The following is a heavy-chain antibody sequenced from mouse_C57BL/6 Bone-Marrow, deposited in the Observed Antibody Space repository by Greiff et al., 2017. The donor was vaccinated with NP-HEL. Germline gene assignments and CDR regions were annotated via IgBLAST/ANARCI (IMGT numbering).Heavy chain of an antibody. J-gene: IGHJ2*01. CDR3: SREGVTPGDY. CDR2: IYPRDGST. V-gene: IGHV1-85*01. CDR1: GYTFTSYD. D-gene: IGHD2-3*01. Sequence: LVESGPELVKPGASVKLSCKASGYTFTSYDINWVKQRPGQGLEWIGWIYPRDGSTKYNEKFKGKATLTVDTSSSTAYMELHSLTSEDSAVYFCSREGVTPGDYWGQGTTLTVSS.